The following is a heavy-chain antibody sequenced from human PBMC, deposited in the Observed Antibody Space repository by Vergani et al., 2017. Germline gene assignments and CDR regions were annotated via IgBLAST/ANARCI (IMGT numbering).Heavy chain of an antibody. CDR1: GDSISRYY. J-gene: IGHJ3*02. CDR2: IYYSGST. V-gene: IGHV4-59*01. Sequence: QVQLQESGPGLVKPSQTLSLTCTVSGDSISRYYWSWIRQPPGKGLKWIGNIYYSGSTNYNPSLKSRVTISVDTSKNHFSLILNSVTAADTAVYYCARGTYGSDAFDIWGQGTMVTVSS. D-gene: IGHD3-10*01. CDR3: ARGTYGSDAFDI.